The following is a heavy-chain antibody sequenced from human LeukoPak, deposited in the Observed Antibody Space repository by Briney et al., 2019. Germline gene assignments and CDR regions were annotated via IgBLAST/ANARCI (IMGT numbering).Heavy chain of an antibody. J-gene: IGHJ6*02. V-gene: IGHV3-30*18. CDR3: AKYGGIYRPGYSGSYFYGMDA. Sequence: PGGSLRLSCAASGFTFNSYSMNWVRQAPGKGLEWVAVISYDGSNKYYADSVKGRFTISRDNSKNTLYLQMNSLRAEDTAVYYCAKYGGIYRPGYSGSYFYGMDAWGQGTTVTVSS. CDR1: GFTFNSYS. D-gene: IGHD1-26*01. CDR2: ISYDGSNK.